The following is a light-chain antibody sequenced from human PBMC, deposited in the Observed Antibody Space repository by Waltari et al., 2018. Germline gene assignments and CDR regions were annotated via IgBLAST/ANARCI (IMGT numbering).Light chain of an antibody. CDR3: QVWDSSSDHRV. Sequence: SYILTQPPSVSVAPGPTARIPCGGNNIGSKTVHCSQQKPGQAPVLVVSDDSDRPSGIRERFSDSNSGNTATLTISRVEAGDEADYYCQVWDSSSDHRVFGGGTTLTVL. CDR1: NIGSKT. CDR2: DDS. J-gene: IGLJ3*02. V-gene: IGLV3-21*02.